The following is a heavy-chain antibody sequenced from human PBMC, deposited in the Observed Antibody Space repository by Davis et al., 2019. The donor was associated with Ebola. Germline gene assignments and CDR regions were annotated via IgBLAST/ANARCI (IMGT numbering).Heavy chain of an antibody. CDR3: VKGSGSYFNYYGMDV. J-gene: IGHJ6*02. CDR1: GFTFSSFA. Sequence: GGPLRLSCSASGFTFSSFAMHWVRQAPGKGLKYVSAISSSGGSTYYADSVKGRFTISRDSSKNTLHLQMSSLRAEDMAVYYCVKGSGSYFNYYGMDVWGQGTTVTVSS. D-gene: IGHD3-10*01. V-gene: IGHV3-64D*06. CDR2: ISSSGGST.